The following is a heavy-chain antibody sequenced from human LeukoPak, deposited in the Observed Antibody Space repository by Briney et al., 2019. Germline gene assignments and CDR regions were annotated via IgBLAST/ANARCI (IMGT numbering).Heavy chain of an antibody. Sequence: GGSLRLSCAASGFTFSSYSMNWVRQAPGKGLEWVSYISSSGSTICYADSVKGRFTISRDNAKNSLYLQMNSLRAEDTAVYYCAELGITMIGGVWGKGTTVTISS. CDR1: GFTFSSYS. D-gene: IGHD3-10*02. J-gene: IGHJ6*04. V-gene: IGHV3-48*04. CDR2: ISSSGSTI. CDR3: AELGITMIGGV.